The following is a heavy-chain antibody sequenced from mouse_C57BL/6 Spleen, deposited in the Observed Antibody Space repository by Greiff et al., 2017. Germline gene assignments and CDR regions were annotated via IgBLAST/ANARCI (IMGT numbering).Heavy chain of an antibody. D-gene: IGHD1-3*01. V-gene: IGHV1-82*01. J-gene: IGHJ4*01. Sequence: VQLQQPGPELVKPGASVQISCKASGYAFSSSWMNWVKQRPGQGLERIGRIYPGDGDTNYNGKFKGKATLTADKSSSTAYMQLSSLTSEDSAVYLCARGSGDAMDYWGQGSSVTGFS. CDR1: GYAFSSSW. CDR2: IYPGDGDT. CDR3: ARGSGDAMDY.